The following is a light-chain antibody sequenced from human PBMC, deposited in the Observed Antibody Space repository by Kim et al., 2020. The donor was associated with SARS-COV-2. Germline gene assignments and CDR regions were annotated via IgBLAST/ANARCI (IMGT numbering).Light chain of an antibody. Sequence: PGQRVTVSCTGSSSIVGAGYDVHWYQQLPGAAPNLLSYGNNNRPSGVPDRFSGSKSDTSASLAITGLQAEDEADYYCQSCDNSLGVFGGGTQLTVL. CDR2: GNN. V-gene: IGLV1-40*01. CDR1: SSIVGAGYD. J-gene: IGLJ3*02. CDR3: QSCDNSLGV.